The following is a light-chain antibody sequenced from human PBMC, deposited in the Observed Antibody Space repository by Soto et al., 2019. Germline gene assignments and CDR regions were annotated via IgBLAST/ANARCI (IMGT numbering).Light chain of an antibody. CDR3: SSYAGSNNLVV. CDR2: EVS. V-gene: IGLV2-8*01. Sequence: QSALTQPPSASGSPGQSVTISCTGTSSDVGSYNYVSWYQQHPVKAPKLMIYEVSKRPSGVPDRFSGSKSGNTASLTVSGLQAEDEADYYCSSYAGSNNLVVFGGGTKLTVL. CDR1: SSDVGSYNY. J-gene: IGLJ2*01.